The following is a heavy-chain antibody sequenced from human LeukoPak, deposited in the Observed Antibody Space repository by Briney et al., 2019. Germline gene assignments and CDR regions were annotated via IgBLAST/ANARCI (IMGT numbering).Heavy chain of an antibody. D-gene: IGHD6-6*01. CDR3: AKYSSSSRGIDY. V-gene: IGHV3-30*02. J-gene: IGHJ4*02. CDR1: GFTFSSYG. Sequence: GGSLRLSCAASGFTFSSYGMHWVRQAPGKGLEWVAFIRYDGSNKYYADSVKSRFTISRDNSKNTLYLQMNSLRAEDTAVYYCAKYSSSSRGIDYWGQGTLVTVSS. CDR2: IRYDGSNK.